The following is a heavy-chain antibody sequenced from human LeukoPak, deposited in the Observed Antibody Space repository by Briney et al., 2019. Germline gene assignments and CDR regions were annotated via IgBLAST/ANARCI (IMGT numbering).Heavy chain of an antibody. CDR3: ARDLSKLDY. CDR1: GGTFSSYA. D-gene: IGHD4-11*01. J-gene: IGHJ4*02. V-gene: IGHV1-18*01. CDR2: ISPYNGKT. Sequence: GASVKVSCKASGGTFSSYAISWVRQAPGQGLEWMAWISPYNGKTLYAEKYQGRVTLTTETSTDTAFMELTSLTSDDTAVYYCARDLSKLDYWGQGTLVSVSS.